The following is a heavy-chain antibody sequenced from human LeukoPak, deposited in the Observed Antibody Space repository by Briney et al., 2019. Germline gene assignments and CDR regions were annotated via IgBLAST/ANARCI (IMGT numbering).Heavy chain of an antibody. V-gene: IGHV4-59*08. CDR2: INYSGNT. D-gene: IGHD6-13*01. J-gene: IGHJ4*02. CDR3: ARLNVLDSSVLHHFDH. Sequence: SETLSLTCTASGGSISHYYWSWIRQPPGKGLEWIAYINYSGNTDYHPSLKSRVTISVDTSKNHFSLKLNSVTAADTAVYYCARLNVLDSSVLHHFDHWGQGTLVTVSS. CDR1: GGSISHYY.